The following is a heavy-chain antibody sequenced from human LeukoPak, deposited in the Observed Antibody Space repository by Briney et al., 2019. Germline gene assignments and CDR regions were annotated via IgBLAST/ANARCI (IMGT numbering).Heavy chain of an antibody. D-gene: IGHD2-2*01. CDR2: ISYDGSNK. J-gene: IGHJ4*02. CDR1: GFTFSSYA. CDR3: AKNWQYCSSTSCYFPDY. V-gene: IGHV3-30-3*02. Sequence: GGSLRLSCAASGFTFSSYAMHWVRQAPGKGLEWVAVISYDGSNKYYADSVEGRFTISRDNSKNTLYLQMNSLRAEDTAVYYCAKNWQYCSSTSCYFPDYWGQGTLVTVSS.